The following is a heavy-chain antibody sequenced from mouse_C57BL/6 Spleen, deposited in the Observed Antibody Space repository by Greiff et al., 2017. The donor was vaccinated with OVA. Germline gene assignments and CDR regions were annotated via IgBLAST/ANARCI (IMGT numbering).Heavy chain of an antibody. D-gene: IGHD1-1*01. CDR3: ARDRYYYGSSSSYWYFDV. CDR2: INYDGSST. Sequence: EVKLVESEGGLVQPGSSMKLSCTASGFTFSDYYMAWVRQVPEKGLEWVANINYDGSSTYYLDSLKSRFIISRDNAKNILYLQMSSLKSEDTATYYCARDRYYYGSSSSYWYFDVWGTGTTVTVSS. CDR1: GFTFSDYY. J-gene: IGHJ1*03. V-gene: IGHV5-16*01.